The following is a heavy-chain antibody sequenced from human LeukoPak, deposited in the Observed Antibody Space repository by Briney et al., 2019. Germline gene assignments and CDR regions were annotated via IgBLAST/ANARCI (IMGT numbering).Heavy chain of an antibody. CDR1: GYTFTSYD. Sequence: GASVKVSCKASGYTFTSYDINWVRQATGQGLEWMGGIIPIFGTANYAQKFQGRVTITADESTSTAYMELSSLRSEDTAVYYCARAILGYCTNGVCPDYYYYYMDVWGKGTTVTVSS. CDR3: ARAILGYCTNGVCPDYYYYYMDV. J-gene: IGHJ6*03. V-gene: IGHV1-69*13. D-gene: IGHD2-8*01. CDR2: IIPIFGTA.